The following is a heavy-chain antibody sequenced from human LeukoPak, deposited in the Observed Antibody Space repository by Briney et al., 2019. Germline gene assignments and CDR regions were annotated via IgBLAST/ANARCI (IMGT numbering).Heavy chain of an antibody. V-gene: IGHV4-59*01. CDR2: IYYSGSA. D-gene: IGHD4-11*01. CDR3: ARDGSNWSNDYYHGVDV. J-gene: IGHJ6*02. Sequence: SETLSLTCTVSGGSISSYYWSWIRQPPGKGLEWIGYIYYSGSATYNPSLESRVTISVDTSRNQFSLRLSSVTAADTAVYYCARDGSNWSNDYYHGVDVWGQGTTVTVSS. CDR1: GGSISSYY.